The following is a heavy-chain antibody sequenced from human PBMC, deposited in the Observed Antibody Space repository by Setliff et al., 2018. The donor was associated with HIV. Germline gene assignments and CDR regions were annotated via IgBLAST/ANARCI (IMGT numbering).Heavy chain of an antibody. V-gene: IGHV4-4*08. CDR3: ARRDYNFSGTFDI. D-gene: IGHD3-3*01. CDR2: IYTSGSA. CDR1: GGSVSGYK. J-gene: IGHJ3*02. Sequence: SETLSLTCIVSGGSVSGYKWSWIRQSPGKGLEWIGYIYTSGSAPYNPSLKSRVTISIDTSKNQFSLRLDSVTAADTAVYYCARRDYNFSGTFDIWGQGTMVTVSS.